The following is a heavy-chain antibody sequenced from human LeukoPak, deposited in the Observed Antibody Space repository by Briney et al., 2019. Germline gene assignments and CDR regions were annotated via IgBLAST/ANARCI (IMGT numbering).Heavy chain of an antibody. CDR1: GYTFTYYG. V-gene: IGHV1-18*01. D-gene: IGHD3-10*01. CDR2: ISTYNENT. CDR3: AKDYGSGSYGTDY. J-gene: IGHJ4*02. Sequence: ASVKVSCKTSGYTFTYYGINWVRQAPGQGLEWMGWISTYNENTNYAQKPQGRVALTTDTSTRTAYMELRSLRSDDTAVYYCAKDYGSGSYGTDYWGQGTLVTVSS.